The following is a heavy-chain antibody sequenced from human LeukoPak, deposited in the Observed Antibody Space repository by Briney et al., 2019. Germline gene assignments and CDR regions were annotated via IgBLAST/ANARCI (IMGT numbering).Heavy chain of an antibody. D-gene: IGHD3-10*01. CDR1: GFTFSSYG. CDR2: ISYDGSNK. CDR3: AKDRMVRGVSYLYGMDV. J-gene: IGHJ6*04. Sequence: PGRSLRLSCAASGFTFSSYGMHWVRQDPGKGLEWVAVISYDGSNKYYADSVKGRFTISRDNSKNTLYLQMNSLRAEDTAVYYCAKDRMVRGVSYLYGMDVWGKGTTVTASS. V-gene: IGHV3-30*18.